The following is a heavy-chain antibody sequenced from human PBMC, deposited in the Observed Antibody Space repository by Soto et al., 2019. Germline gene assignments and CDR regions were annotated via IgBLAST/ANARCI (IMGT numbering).Heavy chain of an antibody. CDR3: AADATAWQQMVPSDY. CDR2: IAVGSGYT. V-gene: IGHV1-58*01. D-gene: IGHD2-8*01. Sequence: SVKVSCKASGFTFTSSAFQWVRQARGQRLGWIGWIAVGSGYTNYARRFQDRVTLTRDMSTATTYMELSRLTSEDTAIYYCAADATAWQQMVPSDYWGQGTLVTVSS. CDR1: GFTFTSSA. J-gene: IGHJ4*02.